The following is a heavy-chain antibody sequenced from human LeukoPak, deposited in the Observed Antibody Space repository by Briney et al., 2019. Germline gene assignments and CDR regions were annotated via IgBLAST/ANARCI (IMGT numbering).Heavy chain of an antibody. Sequence: ASVKVSCKASGGTFSSYAISWVRQAPGQGLEWMGRIIPILGIANYAQKFQGRVTITADKSTSTAYMELSSLRSEDTAVYYCARDRRGGYDYYFDYWGQGTLVTVSS. CDR2: IIPILGIA. CDR1: GGTFSSYA. D-gene: IGHD5-12*01. J-gene: IGHJ4*02. CDR3: ARDRRGGYDYYFDY. V-gene: IGHV1-69*04.